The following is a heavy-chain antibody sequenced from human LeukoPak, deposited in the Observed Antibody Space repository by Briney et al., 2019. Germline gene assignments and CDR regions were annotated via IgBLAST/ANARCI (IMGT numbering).Heavy chain of an antibody. D-gene: IGHD3-10*01. CDR2: ISTSGSGT. V-gene: IGHV3-23*01. Sequence: GGSLRLSCAASGFTFSSYSMNWVRQAPGKGLEWVSAISTSGSGTYYADSVKGRFTISRDNSKNTLYLEMNSLRADDTAVYYCARDRALWYFDLWGRGTLVTVAS. J-gene: IGHJ2*01. CDR3: ARDRALWYFDL. CDR1: GFTFSSYS.